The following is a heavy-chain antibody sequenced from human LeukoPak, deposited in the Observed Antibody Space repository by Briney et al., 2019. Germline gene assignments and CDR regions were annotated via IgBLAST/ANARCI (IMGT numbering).Heavy chain of an antibody. D-gene: IGHD6-13*01. CDR3: ASDKGYSNNYFDY. V-gene: IGHV4-39*02. J-gene: IGHJ4*02. CDR1: GGSISNGYYY. CDR2: IYYSGST. Sequence: SETLSLTCTVSGGSISNGYYYWAWIRQPPGKGLQWIASIYYSGSTYHNSSLKSRVTISVDTSKNQFSLKLSSMTAADTAVYYCASDKGYSNNYFDYWGQGTLVTVSS.